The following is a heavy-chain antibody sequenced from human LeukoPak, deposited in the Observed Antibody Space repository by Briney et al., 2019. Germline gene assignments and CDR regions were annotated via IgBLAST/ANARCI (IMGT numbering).Heavy chain of an antibody. CDR2: IIPIFGPA. J-gene: IGHJ6*03. D-gene: IGHD3-9*01. Sequence: SVKVSCKASGGTFSSYAINWVRQAPGQGLEWMGGIIPIFGPANYAQKFQGRVTITADESTSTAYMELSSLRSEDAAVYYCARSRDDILTGYIYYYYMDVWGKGTTVTVSS. V-gene: IGHV1-69*13. CDR3: ARSRDDILTGYIYYYYMDV. CDR1: GGTFSSYA.